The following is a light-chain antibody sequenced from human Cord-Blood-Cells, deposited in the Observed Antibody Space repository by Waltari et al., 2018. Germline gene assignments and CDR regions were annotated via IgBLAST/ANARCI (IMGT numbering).Light chain of an antibody. J-gene: IGKJ2*03. Sequence: DIQMTQSPSSLSASVGDRVTITCRASQSISSYLNWYQQKPGKAPKLLIYAASSLQSGVPSRCRGSGSGTEFTLTISSLQPEDFATYYCQQSYSTPYSFGQGTKLEIK. CDR3: QQSYSTPYS. CDR1: QSISSY. CDR2: AAS. V-gene: IGKV1-39*01.